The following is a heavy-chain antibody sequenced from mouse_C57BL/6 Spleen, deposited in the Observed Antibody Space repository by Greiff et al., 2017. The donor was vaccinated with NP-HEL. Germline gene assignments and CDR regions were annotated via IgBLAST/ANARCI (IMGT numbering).Heavy chain of an antibody. Sequence: EVNVVESGGGLVKPGGSLKLSCAASGFTFSSYAMSWVRQTPEKRLEWVATISDGGSYTYYPDNVKGRFTISRDNAKNNLYLQMSHLKSEDTAMYYCARDSPYYYGSSYFDYWGQGTTLTVSS. CDR1: GFTFSSYA. V-gene: IGHV5-4*01. D-gene: IGHD1-1*01. CDR2: ISDGGSYT. CDR3: ARDSPYYYGSSYFDY. J-gene: IGHJ2*01.